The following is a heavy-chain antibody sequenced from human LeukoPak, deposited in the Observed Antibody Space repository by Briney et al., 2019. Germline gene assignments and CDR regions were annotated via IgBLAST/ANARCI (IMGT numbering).Heavy chain of an antibody. CDR2: IKQDGSEK. D-gene: IGHD1-7*01. J-gene: IGHJ4*02. V-gene: IGHV3-7*01. CDR3: ARAGSFWHYVY. CDR1: GFTFSGFW. Sequence: GGSLRLSCAASGFTFSGFWMSWVRQTPGKRLEWVANIKQDGSEKYYVDSVKGRFTISRDNAKNSLSLQMNSLRVEDTAVYYCARAGSFWHYVYWGQGTLVTVSS.